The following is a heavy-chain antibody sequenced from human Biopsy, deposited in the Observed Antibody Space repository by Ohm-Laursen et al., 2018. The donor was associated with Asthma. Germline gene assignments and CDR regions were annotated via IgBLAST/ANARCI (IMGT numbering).Heavy chain of an antibody. Sequence: SVKLSRTASGGTFSRYAISWVRQATGQGLGWLGWMTPNSGNTGYAQKFQGRVTMTRNTSISTAYMELSSLRSEDTAVYYCARGFGYDILTGWDAFDIWGQGTMVTVSS. V-gene: IGHV1-8*01. D-gene: IGHD3-9*01. CDR1: GGTFSRYA. CDR2: MTPNSGNT. J-gene: IGHJ3*02. CDR3: ARGFGYDILTGWDAFDI.